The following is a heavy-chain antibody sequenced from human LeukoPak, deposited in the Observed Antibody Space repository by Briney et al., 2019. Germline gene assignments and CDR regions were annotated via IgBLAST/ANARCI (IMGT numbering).Heavy chain of an antibody. J-gene: IGHJ4*02. CDR1: GGSISSGGYY. CDR3: ARGNYLVYLLDY. Sequence: PSETLSLTCTVSGGSISSGGYYWSWIRQHPGKGLEWIGYIYYSGSTYYNPSLKSRVTISVDTSKNQFSLKLSSVTAADTAVYYCARGNYLVYLLDYWGQETLVTVSS. V-gene: IGHV4-31*03. D-gene: IGHD1-7*01. CDR2: IYYSGST.